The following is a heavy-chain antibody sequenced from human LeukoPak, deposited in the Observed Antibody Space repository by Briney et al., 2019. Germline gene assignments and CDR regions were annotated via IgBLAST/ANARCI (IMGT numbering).Heavy chain of an antibody. CDR2: ISVSGGSS. J-gene: IGHJ4*02. D-gene: IGHD6-19*01. V-gene: IGHV3-23*01. CDR3: AKGGYSSGWYYFDY. CDR1: GSTFSSYG. Sequence: PGGTLRLSCAASGSTFSSYGMSWVRQAPGKGLEWVSAISVSGGSSYYADSVKGRFTISRDNSKNTLYLQMNSLRAEDTAVYYCAKGGYSSGWYYFDYWGQGTLVTVSS.